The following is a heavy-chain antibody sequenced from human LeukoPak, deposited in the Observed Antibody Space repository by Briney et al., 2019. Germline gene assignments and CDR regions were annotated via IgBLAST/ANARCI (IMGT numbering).Heavy chain of an antibody. Sequence: GASLRLSCAASGFTFSNYAMSWVRQAPGKGLEWVSAVSGRDTSTYYTDSVKGRFTISRDNSKNTLYLQMNSLSAEDTAIYYCAKWGDYDVLTGYYDSDYWGQGTLVTVSS. V-gene: IGHV3-23*01. CDR2: VSGRDTST. CDR3: AKWGDYDVLTGYYDSDY. D-gene: IGHD3-9*01. CDR1: GFTFSNYA. J-gene: IGHJ4*02.